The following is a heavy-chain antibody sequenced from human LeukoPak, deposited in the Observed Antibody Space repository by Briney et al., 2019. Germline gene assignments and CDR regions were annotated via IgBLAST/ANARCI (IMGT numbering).Heavy chain of an antibody. V-gene: IGHV3-30*18. D-gene: IGHD6-13*01. CDR3: AKANIAAAGTLDY. CDR1: GFTFSSYG. CDR2: ISYDGSNK. J-gene: IGHJ4*02. Sequence: GRSLRLSCAASGFTFSSYGMHWVRQAPGKGLEWVAVISYDGSNKYYADSVKGRFTISRDNSKNTLYLQMNSLRAEDTAVYYCAKANIAAAGTLDYWGQGTLVTVSS.